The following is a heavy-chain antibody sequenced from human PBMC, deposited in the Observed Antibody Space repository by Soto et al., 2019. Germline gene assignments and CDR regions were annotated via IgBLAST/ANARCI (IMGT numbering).Heavy chain of an antibody. V-gene: IGHV4-39*01. D-gene: IGHD3-10*01. CDR3: ASLYGSGSTNFYGVDV. J-gene: IGHJ6*02. CDR1: GGSISSSSYY. CDR2: IFYSGLP. Sequence: SETLSLTCTASGGSISSSSYYWGWIRQPPGKGLEWIGSIFYSGLPYYNPSLKRRVTVSVDTSANRFSVRLSFVTAAETAVYYCASLYGSGSTNFYGVDVWGRGTTVTVSS.